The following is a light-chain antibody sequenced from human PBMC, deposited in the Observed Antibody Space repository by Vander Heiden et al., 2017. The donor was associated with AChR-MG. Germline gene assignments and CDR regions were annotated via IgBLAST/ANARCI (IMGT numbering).Light chain of an antibody. CDR3: QSYDSSLKVV. CDR2: NNF. V-gene: IGLV1-40*01. Sequence: QSVLTQPPSVSGAPGQRVTISCTGSSSNLGAGYDVHWFQQLPKTAPKLVIANNFDRPSGVPDRFSGSKSGTSASLTITGLQAEDEADYYCQSYDSSLKVVFGGGTKVTVL. CDR1: SSNLGAGYD. J-gene: IGLJ2*01.